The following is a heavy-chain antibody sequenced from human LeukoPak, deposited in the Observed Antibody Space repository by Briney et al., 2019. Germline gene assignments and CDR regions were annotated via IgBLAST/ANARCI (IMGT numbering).Heavy chain of an antibody. J-gene: IGHJ5*02. CDR3: ARDSGTTGEVKFDP. CDR2: IYSRVT. D-gene: IGHD3-10*01. CDR1: GGSISSYY. Sequence: SETLSLTCTVSGGSISSYYLSWIRQPAGKGLEWIGRIYSRVTTYNPSLKSRVTMSADTSRNHVSLTLNSVAAADTAVYYCARDSGTTGEVKFDPWGQGTLVTVSS. V-gene: IGHV4-4*07.